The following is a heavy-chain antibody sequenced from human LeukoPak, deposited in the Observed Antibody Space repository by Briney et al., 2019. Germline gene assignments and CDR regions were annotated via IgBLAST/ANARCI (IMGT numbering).Heavy chain of an antibody. CDR3: AKVPVLLWFGELNPNNWFDP. CDR1: GFTFSSYA. D-gene: IGHD3-10*01. V-gene: IGHV3-30-3*01. J-gene: IGHJ5*02. CDR2: ISYDGSNK. Sequence: GGSLRLSCAASGFTFSSYAMHWVRQAPGKGLEWVAVISYDGSNKYYADSVKGRFTISRDNSKNTLYLQMNSLRVEDTAVYYCAKVPVLLWFGELNPNNWFDPWGQGTLVTVSS.